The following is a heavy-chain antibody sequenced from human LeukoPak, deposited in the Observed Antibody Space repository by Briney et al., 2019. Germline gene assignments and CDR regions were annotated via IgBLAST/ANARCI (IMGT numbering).Heavy chain of an antibody. CDR2: ISWKSDKI. V-gene: IGHV3-9*03. CDR3: AKDIGTGSHRAFDI. J-gene: IGHJ3*02. CDR1: GFTFDDYA. Sequence: GRSLRLSCAASGFTFDDYAMHWVRQAPGKGLEWVSGISWKSDKIAYADSVKSRFTISRDNAKNSMYLQMNSLRAEDMALYYCAKDIGTGSHRAFDIWGQGTTVTVSS. D-gene: IGHD3-10*01.